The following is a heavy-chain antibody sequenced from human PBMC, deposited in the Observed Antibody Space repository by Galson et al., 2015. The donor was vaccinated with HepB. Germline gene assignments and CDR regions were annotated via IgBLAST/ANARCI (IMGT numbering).Heavy chain of an antibody. CDR1: GFTVSSNY. CDR2: IYSGGST. D-gene: IGHD6-13*01. V-gene: IGHV3-53*01. CDR3: ARDDAAAGTWYGAFDI. J-gene: IGHJ3*02. Sequence: SLRLSCAASGFTVSSNYMSWVRQAPGKGLEWVSVIYSGGSTYYADSVKGRFTISRDNSKNTLYLQMNSLRAEDTAVYYCARDDAAAGTWYGAFDIWGQGTMVTVSS.